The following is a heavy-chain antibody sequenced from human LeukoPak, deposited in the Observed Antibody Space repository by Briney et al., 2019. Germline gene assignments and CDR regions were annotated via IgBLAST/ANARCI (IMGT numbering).Heavy chain of an antibody. Sequence: SETLSLTCTVSGGSISSGSNCWSWIRQPAGKGLEWIGHIHSNGNTNYNPSLKSRVTISVDTSKDHFSLKLSSVTAADTAVYYCARVTGYMIEDYFDYWGQGTLVTVSS. V-gene: IGHV4-61*09. CDR1: GGSISSGSNC. CDR3: ARVTGYMIEDYFDY. D-gene: IGHD3-22*01. CDR2: IHSNGNT. J-gene: IGHJ4*02.